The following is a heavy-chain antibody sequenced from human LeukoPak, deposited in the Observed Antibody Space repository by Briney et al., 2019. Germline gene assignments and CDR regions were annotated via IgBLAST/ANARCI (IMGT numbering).Heavy chain of an antibody. CDR1: GFTFSSYG. Sequence: GGSLRLSCAASGFTFSSYGMHWVRQAPGKGLEWVAFIRYDGSNKYYADSVKGRFTISRDNSKNPLYLQMNSLRAEDTAVYYCAKEPYWGVRGVTITYYFDYWGQGTLVTVSS. J-gene: IGHJ4*02. CDR2: IRYDGSNK. CDR3: AKEPYWGVRGVTITYYFDY. V-gene: IGHV3-30*02. D-gene: IGHD3-10*01.